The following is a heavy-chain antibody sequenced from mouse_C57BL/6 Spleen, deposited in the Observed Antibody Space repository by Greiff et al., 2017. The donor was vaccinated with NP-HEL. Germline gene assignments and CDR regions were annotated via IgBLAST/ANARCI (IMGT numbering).Heavy chain of an antibody. J-gene: IGHJ4*01. CDR1: GYTFTSYW. V-gene: IGHV1-69*01. Sequence: QVQLKQPGAELVMPGASVKLSCKASGYTFTSYWMHWVKQRPGQGLEWIGEIDPSDSYTNYNQKFKGKSTLTVDKSSSTAYMQLSSLTSEDSAVYYCARGDYGSSYNYAMDYWGQGTSVTVSS. CDR2: IDPSDSYT. D-gene: IGHD1-1*01. CDR3: ARGDYGSSYNYAMDY.